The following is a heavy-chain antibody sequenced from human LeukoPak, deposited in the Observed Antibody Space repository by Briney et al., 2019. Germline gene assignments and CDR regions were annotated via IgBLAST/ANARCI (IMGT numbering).Heavy chain of an antibody. V-gene: IGHV1-2*02. D-gene: IGHD1-26*01. Sequence: ASVKVSCKASGYSFTDFFIYWVRQAPGQGLEWMGWINPNSGATNYAREFQGRVTMTRDTSITTASMELSRLTSDDTAVYYCAAIVGSTSYYYYGMDVWGQGTTVTVSS. CDR3: AAIVGSTSYYYYGMDV. CDR2: INPNSGAT. J-gene: IGHJ6*02. CDR1: GYSFTDFF.